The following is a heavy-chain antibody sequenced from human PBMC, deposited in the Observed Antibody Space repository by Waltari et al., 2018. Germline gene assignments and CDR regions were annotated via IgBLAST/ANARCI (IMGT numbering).Heavy chain of an antibody. CDR1: GFTFRSYA. J-gene: IGHJ4*02. Sequence: VQLVESGGGLVQPGGSLRLSCAASGFTFRSYAMSWVRQAPGTGLEWIGEINHSGSTNYNPSLKSRVTISVDTSKNQFSLKLSSVTAADTAVYYCARGGPYDYVWGSYQTKGTPFDYWGQGTLVTVSS. V-gene: IGHV4-34*01. CDR2: INHSGST. CDR3: ARGGPYDYVWGSYQTKGTPFDY. D-gene: IGHD3-16*02.